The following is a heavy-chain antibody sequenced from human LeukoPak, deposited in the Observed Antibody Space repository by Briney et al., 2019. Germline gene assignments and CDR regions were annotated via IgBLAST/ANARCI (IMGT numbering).Heavy chain of an antibody. CDR1: GYTFTGYY. CDR2: INPNSGGT. CDR3: ARIKPYYYGSGSYYNGYYFDY. V-gene: IGHV1-2*02. Sequence: GASAKVSCKASGYTFTGYYMHWVRQAPGQGLEWMGWINPNSGGTNYAQKFQGRVTMTRDTSISTAYMELSRLRSDDTAVYYCARIKPYYYGSGSYYNGYYFDYWGQGTLVTVSS. D-gene: IGHD3-10*01. J-gene: IGHJ4*02.